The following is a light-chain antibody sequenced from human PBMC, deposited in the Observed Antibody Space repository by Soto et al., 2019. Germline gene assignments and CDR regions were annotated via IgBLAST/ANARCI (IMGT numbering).Light chain of an antibody. CDR3: LSYTTSGTYV. Sequence: QSVLTQPASVSGSPGQSIAISRTGTSGDIGGYNYVSWYQQHPGRAPKLMIYDVSNRPSGVSTRFSGSKSDNTASLTISGLQPEDEGDYYCLSYTTSGTYVFGTGTKVTVL. V-gene: IGLV2-14*03. CDR2: DVS. CDR1: SGDIGGYNY. J-gene: IGLJ1*01.